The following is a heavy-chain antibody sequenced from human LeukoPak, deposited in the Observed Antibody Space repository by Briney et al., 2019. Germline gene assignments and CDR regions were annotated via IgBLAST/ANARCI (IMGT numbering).Heavy chain of an antibody. D-gene: IGHD2/OR15-2a*01. CDR2: IYTSGST. Sequence: SETLSLTCTVSGGSISSYYWSWIRQPPGKGLEWIGYIYTSGSTNYNPSLKSRVTISVDTSKNQFSLKLSSVTAADTAVYYCARGLFSAARARYYYYYMDVWGEGTTVTVSS. CDR3: ARGLFSAARARYYYYYMDV. V-gene: IGHV4-4*09. J-gene: IGHJ6*03. CDR1: GGSISSYY.